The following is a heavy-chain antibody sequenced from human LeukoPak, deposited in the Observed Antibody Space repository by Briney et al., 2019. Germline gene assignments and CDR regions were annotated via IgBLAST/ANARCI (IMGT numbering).Heavy chain of an antibody. CDR1: GGSIRSYY. D-gene: IGHD3-10*01. V-gene: IGHV4-59*08. CDR3: GSLYYGSGTYSIDH. CDR2: IYYSGCT. Sequence: PSETLSLTCTVSGGSIRSYYWSWIRQPPGKGLEWMGYIYYSGCTNYNPSLKSRVTISVDTSKNQFSLKLSAVTAAEPAVYYFGSLYYGSGTYSIDHWGQGTLVTVSS. J-gene: IGHJ4*02.